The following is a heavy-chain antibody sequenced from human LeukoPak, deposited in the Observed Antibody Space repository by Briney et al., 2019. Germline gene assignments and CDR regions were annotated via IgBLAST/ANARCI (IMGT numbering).Heavy chain of an antibody. CDR2: ISAYNGNT. Sequence: ASVKVSCKASGYTFISYGTSWVRQAPGQGLEWMGWISAYNGNTNYAQKLQGRVTMTTDTSTSTAYMELRSLRSDDTALYYCARGPYCSGGTCYSQYSDYWGQGTLVTVSS. CDR1: GYTFISYG. D-gene: IGHD2-15*01. CDR3: ARGPYCSGGTCYSQYSDY. V-gene: IGHV1-18*01. J-gene: IGHJ4*02.